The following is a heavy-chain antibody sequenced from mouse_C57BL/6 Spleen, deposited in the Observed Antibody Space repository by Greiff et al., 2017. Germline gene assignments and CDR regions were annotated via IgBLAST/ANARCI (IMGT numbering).Heavy chain of an antibody. Sequence: QVQLQQSGAELVKPGASVKISCKASGYTFTDYYINWVKQRPGQGLEWIGKIGPGSGSTYFNEKFKGKATLTADKSSSTAYMQLSSLTSEDAAVYFCARSSYYGSSSYAMDYWGQGTSVTVSS. J-gene: IGHJ4*01. V-gene: IGHV1-77*01. CDR1: GYTFTDYY. CDR3: ARSSYYGSSSYAMDY. D-gene: IGHD1-1*01. CDR2: IGPGSGST.